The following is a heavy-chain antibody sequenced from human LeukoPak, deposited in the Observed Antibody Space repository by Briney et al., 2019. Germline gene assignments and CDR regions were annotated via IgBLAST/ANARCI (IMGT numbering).Heavy chain of an antibody. D-gene: IGHD6-13*01. V-gene: IGHV5-51*01. CDR1: GYSFTHYW. Sequence: GESLKISCKGSGYSFTHYWIGWVRRMPGKGLEWMGIIYPGDSDTRYSPSFQGQVTISADKSISTAYLQWSSLKASDTAMYYCARLLSVAAAGKNWFDPWGQGTLVTVSS. J-gene: IGHJ5*02. CDR2: IYPGDSDT. CDR3: ARLLSVAAAGKNWFDP.